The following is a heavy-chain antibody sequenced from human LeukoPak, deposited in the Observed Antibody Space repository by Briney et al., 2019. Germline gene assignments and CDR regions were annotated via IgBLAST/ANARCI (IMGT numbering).Heavy chain of an antibody. J-gene: IGHJ4*02. CDR3: VKDRYSSGWYWGYDFDY. D-gene: IGHD6-19*01. V-gene: IGHV3-64D*09. CDR2: ISSDGGSS. CDR1: GFTFSDYA. Sequence: PGGSLRLSCSASGFTFSDYAIHWVRQAPGKGLEYLSAISSDGGSSYYADSVKGRLTISRDNSKNTLYLQMSSLRAEDTAVYYCVKDRYSSGWYWGYDFDYGGQGTLVTVSS.